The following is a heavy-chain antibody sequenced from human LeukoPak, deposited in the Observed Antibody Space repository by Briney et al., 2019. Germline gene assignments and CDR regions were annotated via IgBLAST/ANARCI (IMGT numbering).Heavy chain of an antibody. CDR2: ISSSSTI. CDR3: ARPSGYYYDAFDI. V-gene: IGHV3-48*02. CDR1: GLTFSTHA. Sequence: PGGSLRHSCAASGLTFSTHAMNWVRQAPGKGLEWVSYISSSSTIKYADSVKGRFTISRDNAKNSLFLQMNSLRDEDTALYYCARPSGYYYDAFDIWGQGTMVTVSS. J-gene: IGHJ3*02. D-gene: IGHD3-22*01.